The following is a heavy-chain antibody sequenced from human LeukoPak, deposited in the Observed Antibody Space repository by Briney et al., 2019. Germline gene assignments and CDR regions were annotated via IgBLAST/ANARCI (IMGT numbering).Heavy chain of an antibody. CDR2: IYPGDSDT. CDR1: GYSFTSYW. D-gene: IGHD3-22*01. V-gene: IGHV5-51*01. J-gene: IGHJ3*02. CDR3: ASGTGYYYDSSGLGAFDI. Sequence: GESLKISCKGSGYSFTSYWIGWVRQMPGKGLEWMGIIYPGDSDTRYSPSFQGQVTISADKSISTAYLQWSSLKASDTAMYYCASGTGYYYDSSGLGAFDIWGQGTMVTVSS.